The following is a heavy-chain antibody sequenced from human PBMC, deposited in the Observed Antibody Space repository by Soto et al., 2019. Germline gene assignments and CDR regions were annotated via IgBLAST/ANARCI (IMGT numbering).Heavy chain of an antibody. D-gene: IGHD2-2*01. CDR2: IWYDGSNK. V-gene: IGHV3-33*01. CDR3: AFVGSSTSWYLDS. J-gene: IGHJ4*02. Sequence: GGSLRLSCAASGFTFSSHGMHWVRQAPGKGLEWVAGIWYDGSNKYYADSVKGRFTISRDNSKNTVYLQMNGLRAEDTAVYYCAFVGSSTSWYLDSWGQGTLVTVSS. CDR1: GFTFSSHG.